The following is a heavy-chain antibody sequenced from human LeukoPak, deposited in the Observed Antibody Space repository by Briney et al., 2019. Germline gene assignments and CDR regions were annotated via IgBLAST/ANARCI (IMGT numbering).Heavy chain of an antibody. V-gene: IGHV4-39*01. CDR1: GGSTSSSYYL. Sequence: PSETLSLTCTVSGGSTSSSYYLWGWLRQPPGRGPEWLGGIYYSGTTHDNPSLKSRVTISVDTSRNQFSLRLTSVTAADTAIYYCARQADRRDGFHLFDYWGQGTLVTVSS. J-gene: IGHJ4*02. D-gene: IGHD5-24*01. CDR3: ARQADRRDGFHLFDY. CDR2: IYYSGTT.